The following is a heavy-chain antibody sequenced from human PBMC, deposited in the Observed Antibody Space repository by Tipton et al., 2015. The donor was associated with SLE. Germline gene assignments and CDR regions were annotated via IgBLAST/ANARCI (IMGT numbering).Heavy chain of an antibody. J-gene: IGHJ6*02. V-gene: IGHV1-46*01. Sequence: QSGAEVKKPGASVKVSCKASGYTFTSYYMHWVRQAPGQGLEWMGIINPSGGSTSYAQKFQGRVTMTRDTSTSTVYMELRSLRSDDTAVYYCARGGAEIYYDYGMDVWGQGTTVTVSS. CDR3: ARGGAEIYYDYGMDV. D-gene: IGHD1-14*01. CDR1: GYTFTSYY. CDR2: INPSGGST.